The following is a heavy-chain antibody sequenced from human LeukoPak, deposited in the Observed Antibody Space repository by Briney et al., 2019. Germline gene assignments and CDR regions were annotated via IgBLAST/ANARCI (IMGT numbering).Heavy chain of an antibody. CDR2: ISGSGGST. Sequence: GGSLRLSCAASGFTFSSYAMSWVRQAPGKGLEWVSAISGSGGSTYYADSVKGRFTISRDNSKNTLYLQMNSLRAEDTAVYYCATPESVVVITVPNYWGQGTLVTVSS. D-gene: IGHD3-22*01. V-gene: IGHV3-23*01. CDR3: ATPESVVVITVPNY. J-gene: IGHJ4*02. CDR1: GFTFSSYA.